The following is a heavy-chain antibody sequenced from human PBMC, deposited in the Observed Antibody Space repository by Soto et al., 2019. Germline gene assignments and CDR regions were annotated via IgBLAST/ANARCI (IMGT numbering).Heavy chain of an antibody. CDR1: GFTLSDYY. J-gene: IGHJ4*02. CDR3: ARRGSSGWYESFFDY. CDR2: ISSVGGNM. Sequence: GGSLRLSCAASGFTLSDYYMTWIRQAPGKGLKWVSHISSVGGNMYYADSVRGRFTISRDNAKNSLYLQMNSLRVEDTAIYYCARRGSSGWYESFFDYWGQGILVTVSS. D-gene: IGHD6-19*01. V-gene: IGHV3-11*01.